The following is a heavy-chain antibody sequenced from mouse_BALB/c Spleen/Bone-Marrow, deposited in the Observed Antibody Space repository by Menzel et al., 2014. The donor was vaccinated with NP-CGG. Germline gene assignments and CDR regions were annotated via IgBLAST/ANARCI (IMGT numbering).Heavy chain of an antibody. CDR2: IYPGDGDT. CDR3: ARGVISVGY. Sequence: QVQLQQSGAELVRPGSSVKISCKASGYAFSVYWMNWVKQRPGQGLEWIGQIYPGDGDTNYNGKFKGRATLTADKSSNTAYMQLSSLTSEDSAVYFCARGVISVGYWGQGTTLTVSS. V-gene: IGHV1-80*01. CDR1: GYAFSVYW. J-gene: IGHJ2*01.